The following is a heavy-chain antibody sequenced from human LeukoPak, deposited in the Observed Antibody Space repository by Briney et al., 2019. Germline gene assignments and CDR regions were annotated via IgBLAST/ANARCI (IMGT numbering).Heavy chain of an antibody. D-gene: IGHD5-18*01. J-gene: IGHJ5*02. CDR2: IYYSGGT. Sequence: SETLSLTCTVSGGSISSYYWSWIRQPPGKGLEWIGYIYYSGGTNYNPPLKSRVTISVDTSKNQFSLKLSSVTAADTAVYYCARHFRSRYSSIKWFDPWGQGTLVTVSS. V-gene: IGHV4-59*08. CDR1: GGSISSYY. CDR3: ARHFRSRYSSIKWFDP.